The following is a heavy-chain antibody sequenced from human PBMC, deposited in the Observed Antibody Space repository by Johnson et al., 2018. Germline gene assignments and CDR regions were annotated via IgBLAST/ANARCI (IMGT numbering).Heavy chain of an antibody. D-gene: IGHD3-22*01. CDR3: TTDRSGYSWVWYFDL. Sequence: VQLVQSGGGLVKPGGSLRLSCAASGFTFSNAWMNWIRQAPGKGLEWVGRIKSKADGGRTDYAAPAKGRFTISRDDSKNTMYLKMNSLKTEDTAVYYCTTDRSGYSWVWYFDLWGRGTLVTVSS. CDR2: IKSKADGGRT. V-gene: IGHV3-15*07. CDR1: GFTFSNAW. J-gene: IGHJ2*01.